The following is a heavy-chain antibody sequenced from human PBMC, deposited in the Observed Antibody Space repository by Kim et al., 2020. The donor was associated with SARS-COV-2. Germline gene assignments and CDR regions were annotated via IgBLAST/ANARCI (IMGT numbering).Heavy chain of an antibody. Sequence: GGSLRLSCVVSGFTFSKYFRMWVRQAPRKGLEWVSGISVIGGNTYYADSVKGRFTISRDNTKNTLYLQMSSLRAEDTAVYYCAKFYDIAVPRDVLDIWGQGKMVTVSS. CDR2: ISVIGGNT. D-gene: IGHD3-9*01. CDR1: GFTFSKYF. CDR3: AKFYDIAVPRDVLDI. V-gene: IGHV3-23*01. J-gene: IGHJ3*02.